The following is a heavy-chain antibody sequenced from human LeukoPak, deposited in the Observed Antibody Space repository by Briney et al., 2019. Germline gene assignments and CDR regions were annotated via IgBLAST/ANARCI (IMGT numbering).Heavy chain of an antibody. CDR2: IYYSGST. CDR1: GGSISSSSYY. Sequence: SETLSLTCTVSGGSISSSSYYWGWIRQPPGKGLEWIGSIYYSGSTYYNPSLKSRVTISVDTSKNQFSLKLSSVTAADTAVYYCAREDGYGDHRLDYWGQGTLVTVSS. V-gene: IGHV4-39*02. CDR3: AREDGYGDHRLDY. D-gene: IGHD4-17*01. J-gene: IGHJ4*02.